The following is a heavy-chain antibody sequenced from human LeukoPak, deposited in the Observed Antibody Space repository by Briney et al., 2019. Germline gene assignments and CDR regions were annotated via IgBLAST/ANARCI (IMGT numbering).Heavy chain of an antibody. V-gene: IGHV3-23*01. CDR2: ISGSGGST. D-gene: IGHD3-10*01. J-gene: IGHJ4*02. CDR1: GFTFSSYG. Sequence: GGSLRLSCAASGFTFSSYGMSWVRQAPGKGLEWVSAISGSGGSTYYADSVKGRFTISGDNSKNTLYLQMNSLRAEDTAVYYCAKAPLLWFGELSGYWGQGTLVTVSS. CDR3: AKAPLLWFGELSGY.